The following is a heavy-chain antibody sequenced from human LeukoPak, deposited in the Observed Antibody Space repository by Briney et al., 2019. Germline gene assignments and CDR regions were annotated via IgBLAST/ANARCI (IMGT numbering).Heavy chain of an antibody. Sequence: PSETLSLTCTVSGYSISSDHYWGWIRQPPGKGLEWIGTIFHSGSTYYNPSLKSRVTISVDTSKNQFSLKLTSVTAADTAAYYCARAPFIQSDYGGSFDYWGQGTLVTVSS. CDR2: IFHSGST. CDR1: GYSISSDHY. CDR3: ARAPFIQSDYGGSFDY. J-gene: IGHJ4*02. V-gene: IGHV4-38-2*02. D-gene: IGHD4-23*01.